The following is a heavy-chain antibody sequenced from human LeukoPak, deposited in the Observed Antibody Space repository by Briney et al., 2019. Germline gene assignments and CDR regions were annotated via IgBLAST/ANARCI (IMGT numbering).Heavy chain of an antibody. CDR1: GFTFSSYA. CDR3: AKDTLRWLQLFLDY. D-gene: IGHD5-24*01. V-gene: IGHV3-23*01. J-gene: IGHJ4*02. Sequence: PGGSLRLSCAASGFTFSSYAMSWVRQAPGKGLEWVSAISGSGGSTYYADSVKGRFTISRDNSKNTLYLQMNSLRAEDTAVYYCAKDTLRWLQLFLDYWGQGTLVTVSS. CDR2: ISGSGGST.